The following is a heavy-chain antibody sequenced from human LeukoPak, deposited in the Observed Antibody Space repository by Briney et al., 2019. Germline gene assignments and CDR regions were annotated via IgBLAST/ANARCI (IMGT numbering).Heavy chain of an antibody. Sequence: GASVKVSCKASGGTFSSYAISWVRQAPGQGLEWMGRIIPILGIANYAQKFQGRVTITADKSTSTAYMELSSLRSEDTAVYYCARDLRSYYDSSGYYDYWGQGTLVTVSS. CDR2: IIPILGIA. V-gene: IGHV1-69*04. CDR3: ARDLRSYYDSSGYYDY. J-gene: IGHJ4*02. CDR1: GGTFSSYA. D-gene: IGHD3-22*01.